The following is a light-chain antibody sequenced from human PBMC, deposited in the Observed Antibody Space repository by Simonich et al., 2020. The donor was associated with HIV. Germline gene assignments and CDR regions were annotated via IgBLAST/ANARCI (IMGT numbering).Light chain of an antibody. CDR2: AAS. CDR1: QGIASW. Sequence: DIQMTQSPSSVSASVGDRVTITCRASQGIASWLAWYQQKPGKAPKLLMYAASRLQVGGPSRFSGSGAGTEFTLTISSLQPEDFATYFCQQSITFPRTFGQGTKVEVK. J-gene: IGKJ1*01. CDR3: QQSITFPRT. V-gene: IGKV1-12*01.